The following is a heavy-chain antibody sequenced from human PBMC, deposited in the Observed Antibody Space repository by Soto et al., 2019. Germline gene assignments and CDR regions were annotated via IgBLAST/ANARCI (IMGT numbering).Heavy chain of an antibody. D-gene: IGHD1-20*01. V-gene: IGHV4-59*01. Sequence: LETLSPPRTVSGGSHSSYYWGWVPQPPGKGLEGIGYIYYSGSTNYNPSLKSRVTISVDTSKNQFSLKLSSVTAADTAVYYCARYKSNYYYGMDVWGQGTTVTVSS. CDR1: GGSHSSYY. J-gene: IGHJ6*02. CDR2: IYYSGST. CDR3: ARYKSNYYYGMDV.